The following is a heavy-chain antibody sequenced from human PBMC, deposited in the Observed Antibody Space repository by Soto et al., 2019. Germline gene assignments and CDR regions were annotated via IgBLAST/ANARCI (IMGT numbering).Heavy chain of an antibody. CDR2: IKSKTDGGTT. D-gene: IGHD3-22*01. CDR1: GFTFSTAW. CDR3: TPLIVVAEGNHDAFDI. J-gene: IGHJ3*02. Sequence: PGGSLRLSCAASGFTFSTAWMSCVRQAPGKGLEWVGRIKSKTDGGTTDYAAPVKGRFTISRDDSKNTLYLQMNSLKTEDTAVYYCTPLIVVAEGNHDAFDIWGQGTMVTVSS. V-gene: IGHV3-15*01.